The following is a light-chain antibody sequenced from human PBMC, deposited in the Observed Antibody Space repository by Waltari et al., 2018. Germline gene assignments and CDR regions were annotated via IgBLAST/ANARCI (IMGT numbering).Light chain of an antibody. CDR3: QHYHTWPPKT. CDR2: GAS. CDR1: QSVTSN. Sequence: EIVLTQSPATLSLSPGERATLSCRASQSVTSNLAWYQHRPGQAPRLLIYGASTRPTGIPARFSGSGSGTEFTLTISGLQSDDFAVYYCQHYHTWPPKTFGQGTRVEIK. J-gene: IGKJ1*01. V-gene: IGKV3-15*01.